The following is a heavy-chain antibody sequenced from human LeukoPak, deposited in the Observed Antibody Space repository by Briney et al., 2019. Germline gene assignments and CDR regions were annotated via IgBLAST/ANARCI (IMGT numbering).Heavy chain of an antibody. D-gene: IGHD3-22*01. Sequence: SETLSLTCTVSGYSISSGFYWGWIRQPPGQGLDWIGHIDNSGTTYYNPSLKSRVTMSVDTSMNQFSLKLTSVTAADTAVYYCARRHYFDSSGYYWEDAFDFWGQGTLVPVSS. V-gene: IGHV4-38-2*02. CDR1: GYSISSGFY. CDR2: IDNSGTT. CDR3: ARRHYFDSSGYYWEDAFDF. J-gene: IGHJ3*01.